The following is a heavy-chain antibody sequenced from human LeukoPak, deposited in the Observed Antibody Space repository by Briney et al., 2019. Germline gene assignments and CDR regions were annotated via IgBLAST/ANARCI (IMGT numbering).Heavy chain of an antibody. V-gene: IGHV1-2*02. J-gene: IGHJ4*02. Sequence: GAAVKVSCKASGYTFTGYYMHWVRQAPGQGLEWMGWINPNSGGTNYAQKFQGRVTMTRDTSISTAYMELSRLRSDDTAVYYCARGGYDFWSGIFDYWGQGTLVTVSS. CDR2: INPNSGGT. CDR1: GYTFTGYY. D-gene: IGHD3-3*01. CDR3: ARGGYDFWSGIFDY.